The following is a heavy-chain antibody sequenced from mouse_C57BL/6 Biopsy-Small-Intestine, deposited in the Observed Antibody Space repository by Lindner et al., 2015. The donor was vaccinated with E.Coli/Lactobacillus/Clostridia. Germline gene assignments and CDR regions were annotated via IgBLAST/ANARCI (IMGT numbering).Heavy chain of an antibody. CDR3: ARSVYYSNYIDY. J-gene: IGHJ2*01. V-gene: IGHV1-36*01. CDR1: GFTLTDYY. D-gene: IGHD2-5*01. Sequence: VQLQESGPVLVKPGPSVKISCKASGFTLTDYYMHWVKQSHGKSLEWIGLVYPYNGDINYNQKFKGKATLTVDTSSSTSYMELNSLTSEDSAVYYCARSVYYSNYIDYWGQGTTLTVSS. CDR2: VYPYNGDI.